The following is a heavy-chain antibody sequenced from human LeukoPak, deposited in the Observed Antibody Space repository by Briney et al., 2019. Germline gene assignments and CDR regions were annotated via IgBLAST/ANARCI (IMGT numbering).Heavy chain of an antibody. CDR2: INPNGGGT. D-gene: IGHD2-2*01. V-gene: IGHV1-2*06. J-gene: IGHJ5*02. Sequence: ASVKVSCKASGYTFTGYYMHWVRQAPGQGLEWMGRINPNGGGTNYAQKFQGRVTMTRDTSISTAYMELSRLRSDDTAVYYCARGPAGGYCSSTSCPPVHWFDPWGQGTLVTVSS. CDR1: GYTFTGYY. CDR3: ARGPAGGYCSSTSCPPVHWFDP.